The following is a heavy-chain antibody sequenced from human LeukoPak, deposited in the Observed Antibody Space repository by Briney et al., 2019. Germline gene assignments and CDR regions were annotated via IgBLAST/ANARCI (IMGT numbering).Heavy chain of an antibody. CDR2: IYYSGST. J-gene: IGHJ6*03. CDR3: ARQGSLDYYYYYYMDV. Sequence: PSETLSLTCTVSGGSISSSSYYWGWIRQPPGKGLEWIGSIYYSGSTYYNPSLKSRVTISVDTSKNQFSLKLSSVTAADTAVYYCARQGSLDYYYYYYMDVWGKGTTVTVSS. CDR1: GGSISSSSYY. V-gene: IGHV4-39*01.